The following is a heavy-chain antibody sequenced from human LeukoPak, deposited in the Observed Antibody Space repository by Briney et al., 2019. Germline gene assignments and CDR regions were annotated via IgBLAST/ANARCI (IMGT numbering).Heavy chain of an antibody. CDR1: GYTFTSYG. CDR2: ISAYNGNT. V-gene: IGHV1-18*01. Sequence: GASVKVSCKASGYTFTSYGISWVRQAPGRGLEWMGWISAYNGNTKYVQSLQGRVTLTTDTSTTTAYMELRSLRSDDTAVYYCATVGMDETRRADGLHIWGQGTMVTVSS. J-gene: IGHJ3*02. D-gene: IGHD7-27*01. CDR3: ATVGMDETRRADGLHI.